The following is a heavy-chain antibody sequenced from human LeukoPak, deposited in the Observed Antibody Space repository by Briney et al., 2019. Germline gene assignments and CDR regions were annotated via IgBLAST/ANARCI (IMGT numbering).Heavy chain of an antibody. CDR3: ARDRALYDSRRGYYYTEDDY. V-gene: IGHV3-30*04. CDR1: GFTFSSYA. Sequence: GGSLRLSCAASGFTFSSYAMHWVRQAPGKGLEWVAVISNDGSKKQYADSVKGRFTISRDNAKSSLYLQMNSLRGDDTAVYYCARDRALYDSRRGYYYTEDDYWGQGTLVTVSS. D-gene: IGHD3-22*01. J-gene: IGHJ4*02. CDR2: ISNDGSKK.